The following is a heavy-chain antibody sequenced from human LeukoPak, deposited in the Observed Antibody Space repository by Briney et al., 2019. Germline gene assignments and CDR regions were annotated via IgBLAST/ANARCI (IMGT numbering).Heavy chain of an antibody. V-gene: IGHV3-30*02. J-gene: IGHJ4*02. Sequence: LGGSLGLSCAASGFTLIDYNMHWARQAPGKGLEYVAFIQFDGKVEYYADSVKGRFTMSRDKSKNTLYLHVNSLRREDTAVYFCGRGAAVAVGLWGQGTLVTVSS. CDR2: IQFDGKVE. D-gene: IGHD6-19*01. CDR3: GRGAAVAVGL. CDR1: GFTLIDYN.